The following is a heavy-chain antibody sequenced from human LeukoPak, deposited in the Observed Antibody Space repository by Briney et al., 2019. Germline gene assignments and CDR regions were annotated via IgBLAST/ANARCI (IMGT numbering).Heavy chain of an antibody. Sequence: GGSLRLSCAASGFTFSSYEMNWVRQAPGKGLEWVSYISSSGSTIYYADSVKGRFTISRDNAKNSLYLQMNSLRAEDTAVYYCARDQGSSWYGPIDYWGQGTLVTVSS. J-gene: IGHJ4*02. CDR2: ISSSGSTI. D-gene: IGHD6-13*01. CDR1: GFTFSSYE. CDR3: ARDQGSSWYGPIDY. V-gene: IGHV3-48*03.